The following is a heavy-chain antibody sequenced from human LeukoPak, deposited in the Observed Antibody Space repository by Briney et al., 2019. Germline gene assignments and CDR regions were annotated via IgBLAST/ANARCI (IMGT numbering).Heavy chain of an antibody. V-gene: IGHV1-69*13. CDR3: ASSSITIFGVVILTRYAFDI. CDR1: GGTFSSYA. CDR2: IIPIFGTA. Sequence: ASVKVSCKASGGTFSSYAISWVRQAPGQGLEWMGGIIPIFGTANYAQKFQGRVTITADESTSTAYMELSSLRSEDTAVYYCASSSITIFGVVILTRYAFDIWGQGTMVTVSS. J-gene: IGHJ3*02. D-gene: IGHD3-3*01.